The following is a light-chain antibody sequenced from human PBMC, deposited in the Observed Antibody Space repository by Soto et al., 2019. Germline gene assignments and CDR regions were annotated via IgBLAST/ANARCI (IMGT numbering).Light chain of an antibody. CDR1: QSISSY. Sequence: DIQMTQSPSSLSASVGDRVTITCRSSQSISSYLHWYQQKPGKAPNLLIYAASSLQSGVPSRFSGSGSGTDFTLTISSLQPEDFATYYCQHSYSTPYTFGQGTKLEIK. CDR2: AAS. CDR3: QHSYSTPYT. J-gene: IGKJ2*01. V-gene: IGKV1-39*01.